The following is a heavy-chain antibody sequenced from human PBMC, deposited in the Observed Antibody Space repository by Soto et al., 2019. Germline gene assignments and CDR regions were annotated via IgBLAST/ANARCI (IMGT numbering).Heavy chain of an antibody. CDR2: IYYSGST. CDR1: GGSVSSGGFY. J-gene: IGHJ4*02. V-gene: IGHV4-61*08. CDR3: ARFSDYDSRAYYCPLFDY. D-gene: IGHD3-22*01. Sequence: WESLSLTCTVSGGSVSSGGFYWSWIRQPPGKGLEWIGYIYYSGSTNFHPSLKRRVTISLDTSKNQCSLKLGSVTAADTAVYYCARFSDYDSRAYYCPLFDYWGQGTLVTVSS.